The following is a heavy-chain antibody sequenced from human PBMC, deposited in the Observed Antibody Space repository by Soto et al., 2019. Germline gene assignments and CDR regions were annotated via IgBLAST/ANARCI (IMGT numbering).Heavy chain of an antibody. V-gene: IGHV3-7*03. CDR2: IKQDESKE. Sequence: PGGSLRLSCAASGFTFSSYSMNWVRQAPGKGLEWVANIKQDESKESYLDSVRGRFTVSRDNAKDTLYLHMNSLRPEDTAVYYCARDLSPGSSSWYLDAFDIWGQGTLVTVSS. CDR1: GFTFSSYS. J-gene: IGHJ3*02. D-gene: IGHD6-13*01. CDR3: ARDLSPGSSSWYLDAFDI.